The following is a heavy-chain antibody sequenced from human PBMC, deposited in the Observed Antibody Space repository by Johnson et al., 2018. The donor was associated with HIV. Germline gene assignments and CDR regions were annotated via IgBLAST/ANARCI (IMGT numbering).Heavy chain of an antibody. CDR3: ARGAAFDI. CDR1: GFTFSSYA. Sequence: VQLVESGGGLVQPGGSLRLSCAVSGFTFSSYAMSWVRQAPGKGLEWVSAISGSGGSTYYAESVKGRFTISRDNFKNTLYLQMNSLKVEDTAVYYCARGAAFDIWGQGTMVTVSS. CDR2: ISGSGGST. V-gene: IGHV3-23*04. J-gene: IGHJ3*02.